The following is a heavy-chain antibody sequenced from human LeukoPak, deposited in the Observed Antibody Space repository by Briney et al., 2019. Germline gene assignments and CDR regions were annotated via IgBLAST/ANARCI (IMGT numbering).Heavy chain of an antibody. Sequence: GGSLRLSCAASGFTFSSYSMNWVRQAPGKGLEWVSSISSSSSYIYYADSVKGRFTISRDNAKNSLYLQMNSLRAEDTAVYYCARDRDISGYDGIDWGQGTLVTVSS. CDR2: ISSSSSYI. CDR1: GFTFSSYS. CDR3: ARDRDISGYDGID. D-gene: IGHD5-12*01. J-gene: IGHJ4*02. V-gene: IGHV3-21*01.